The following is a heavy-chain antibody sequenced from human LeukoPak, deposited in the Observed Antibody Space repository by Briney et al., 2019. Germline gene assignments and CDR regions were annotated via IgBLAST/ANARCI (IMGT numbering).Heavy chain of an antibody. D-gene: IGHD4-23*01. CDR2: IIPILGIA. J-gene: IGHJ5*02. CDR3: ARVSGGNSGNNWFDP. Sequence: SVKVSCKASGGTFISYTISWVRQAPGQGLEWMGRIIPILGIANYAQKFQGRVTITADKSTSTAYMELSSLRSEDTAVYYCARVSGGNSGNNWFDPWGQGTLVTVSS. CDR1: GGTFISYT. V-gene: IGHV1-69*02.